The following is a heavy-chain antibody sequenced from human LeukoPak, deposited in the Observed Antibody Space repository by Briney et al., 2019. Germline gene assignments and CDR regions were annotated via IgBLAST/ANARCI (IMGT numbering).Heavy chain of an antibody. CDR2: IYPGDFDT. Sequence: GESLRISCKASGYSFTGHWIAWVRQMPGKGLEWIGVIYPGDFDTRYSPSVQGQVTISADTSITTAYLQWSSLRASDTAIYYCARRLVVATGDYWGQGTPVTVSS. CDR3: ARRLVVATGDY. D-gene: IGHD2-15*01. J-gene: IGHJ4*02. CDR1: GYSFTGHW. V-gene: IGHV5-51*01.